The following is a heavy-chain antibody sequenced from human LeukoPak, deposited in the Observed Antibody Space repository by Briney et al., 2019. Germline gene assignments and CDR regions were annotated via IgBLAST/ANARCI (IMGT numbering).Heavy chain of an antibody. CDR3: AKDQYFVTGYYSHMDV. J-gene: IGHJ6*03. CDR2: ISYDDTNK. Sequence: GGSLRLSCAASGFTFSNYALHWVRQAPGKGREWVAVISYDDTNKYYVDSVKGRFTISRDHSKNTLYLQMNSLRAEDTAVYYCAKDQYFVTGYYSHMDVWGKGTTVTVSS. CDR1: GFTFSNYA. D-gene: IGHD2-21*02. V-gene: IGHV3-30*04.